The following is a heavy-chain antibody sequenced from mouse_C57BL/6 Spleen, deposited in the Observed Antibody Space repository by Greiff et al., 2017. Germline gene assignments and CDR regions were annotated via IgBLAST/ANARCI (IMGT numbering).Heavy chain of an antibody. D-gene: IGHD1-1*01. V-gene: IGHV1-54*01. CDR2: INPGSGGT. J-gene: IGHJ4*01. Sequence: QVQLQQSGAELVRPGTSVKVSCKASGYAFTNYLIEWVKQRPGQGLEWIGVINPGSGGTNYNEKFKGKATLTVDKSSSTAYMQLSSLTSEDSAVYFCARYYYGRPEDAMDYWGQGTSVTVSS. CDR3: ARYYYGRPEDAMDY. CDR1: GYAFTNYL.